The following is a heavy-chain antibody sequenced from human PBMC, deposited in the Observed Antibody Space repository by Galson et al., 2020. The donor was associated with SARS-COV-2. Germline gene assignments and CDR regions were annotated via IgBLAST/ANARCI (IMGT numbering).Heavy chain of an antibody. CDR2: IRYDGSNK. Sequence: QLGESLKISCAASGFTFGSYGMHWVRQAPGKGLEWVAFIRYDGSNKYYADSVKGRFTISRDNSKNTLYLQMNSLRAEDTAVYYCAKGGRYGDYSLDAFDIWGQGTMVTVSS. CDR3: AKGGRYGDYSLDAFDI. CDR1: GFTFGSYG. V-gene: IGHV3-30*02. J-gene: IGHJ3*02. D-gene: IGHD4-17*01.